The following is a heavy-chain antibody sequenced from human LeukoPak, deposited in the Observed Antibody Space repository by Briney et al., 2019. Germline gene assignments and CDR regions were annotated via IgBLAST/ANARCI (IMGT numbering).Heavy chain of an antibody. J-gene: IGHJ1*01. Sequence: PGGSLRLSCAASGFAVSNNYMSWVRQAPGKGLEWVSIIYGGGSTYYADPVNGRFTISRHNSKNTLFLQMNSLRTEDTAVYYCARAYDSSGYWPEYFRHWGQGTLVTVSS. CDR1: GFAVSNNY. CDR3: ARAYDSSGYWPEYFRH. D-gene: IGHD3-22*01. V-gene: IGHV3-53*04. CDR2: IYGGGST.